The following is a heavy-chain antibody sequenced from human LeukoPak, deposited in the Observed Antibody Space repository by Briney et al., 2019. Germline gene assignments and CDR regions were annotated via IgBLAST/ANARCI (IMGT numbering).Heavy chain of an antibody. V-gene: IGHV3-49*03. CDR3: TRDHDYGDQSPFDY. D-gene: IGHD4-17*01. J-gene: IGHJ4*02. Sequence: GGSLRLSCTASGLTFGDYAMNWFRQAPGKGLEWVGFIRSKAYGGTTEYAASVKGRFTISRDDSKSIAYLQMNSLKTEDTAVYYCTRDHDYGDQSPFDYWCQGTLVTVSS. CDR2: IRSKAYGGTT. CDR1: GLTFGDYA.